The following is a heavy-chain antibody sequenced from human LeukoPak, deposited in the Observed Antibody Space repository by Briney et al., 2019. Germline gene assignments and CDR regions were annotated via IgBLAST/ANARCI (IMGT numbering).Heavy chain of an antibody. CDR2: ISSSSSTI. J-gene: IGHJ4*02. D-gene: IGHD6-13*01. CDR3: ARDLSSSWPGQFDY. Sequence: GGSLRLSCAASGFTFSSYSMNWVRQAPGKGLEWVSYISSSSSTIYYADSVKGRFTISRDNAKNSLYLQMNSLRAEDTAVYYCARDLSSSWPGQFDYWGQGTLVTVSS. CDR1: GFTFSSYS. V-gene: IGHV3-48*01.